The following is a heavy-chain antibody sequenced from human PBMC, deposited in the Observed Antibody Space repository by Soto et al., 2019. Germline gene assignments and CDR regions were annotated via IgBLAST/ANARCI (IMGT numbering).Heavy chain of an antibody. CDR2: IIHSGST. CDR1: GGSFSGYY. CDR3: ARHKTDIVVVPAYDP. V-gene: IGHV4-34*12. Sequence: SETLSLTCAVYGGSFSGYYWSWIRQPPGKGLEWIGEIIHSGSTNYNPSLKSRVTISVDTSKNQFSLKLSSVTAADTAVYYCARHKTDIVVVPAYDPWGQGTLVTVSS. D-gene: IGHD2-2*01. J-gene: IGHJ5*02.